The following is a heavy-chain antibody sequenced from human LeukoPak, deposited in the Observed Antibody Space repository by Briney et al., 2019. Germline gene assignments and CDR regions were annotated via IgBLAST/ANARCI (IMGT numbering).Heavy chain of an antibody. CDR1: GFTFSSYA. CDR2: ISYDGSNK. V-gene: IGHV3-30*04. CDR3: ARDSSSWYRSYYYYYMDV. Sequence: PGGSLRLSCAASGFTFSSYAMHWVRQAPGKGLEWVAVISYDGSNKYYADSVKGRFTISRDNSKNTLYLQMNSLRAEDTAVYYCARDSSSWYRSYYYYYMDVWGKGTTVTVSS. D-gene: IGHD6-13*01. J-gene: IGHJ6*03.